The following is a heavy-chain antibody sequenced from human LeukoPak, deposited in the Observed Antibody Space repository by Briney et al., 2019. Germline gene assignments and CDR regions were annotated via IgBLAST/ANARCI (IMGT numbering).Heavy chain of an antibody. CDR2: IKQDGSEK. CDR3: AREDRYGSGSYQQSYYYYYYMDV. J-gene: IGHJ6*03. V-gene: IGHV3-7*01. CDR1: GFTFSSYW. D-gene: IGHD3-10*01. Sequence: GGSLRLSCAASGFTFSSYWMSWVRQAPGKGLEWVANIKQDGSEKYYVDSVKGRFTISRDNAKNSLYLQMNSLRAEDTAVYYCAREDRYGSGSYQQSYYYYYYMDVWGKGTTVTVSS.